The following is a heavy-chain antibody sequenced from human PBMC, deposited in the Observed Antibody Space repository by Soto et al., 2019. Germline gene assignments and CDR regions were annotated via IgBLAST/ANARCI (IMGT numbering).Heavy chain of an antibody. CDR3: AKVERMTPYTHLR. D-gene: IGHD1-1*01. Sequence: DVQVLESGGGLVQPGGSLRLSCEASGFTISNYGMTWVRQAPGKGLEWVSAISGRDGYTYYADSVKGRFTISRDNSKNTLYLQRNSLTAEDTAIYYCAKVERMTPYTHLRWGQGTLVTVSS. CDR2: ISGRDGYT. J-gene: IGHJ4*02. CDR1: GFTISNYG. V-gene: IGHV3-23*01.